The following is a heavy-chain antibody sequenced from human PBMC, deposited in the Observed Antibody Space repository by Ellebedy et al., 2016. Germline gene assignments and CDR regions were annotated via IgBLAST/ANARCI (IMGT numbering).Heavy chain of an antibody. CDR3: ARDQGYRSLPDDF. Sequence: ASVKVSCKASGGTFSSYAISWVRQAPGQGLEWMGWISAYNGNTDYAQKFQGRLIMTTDTSTTTAYMELRSLRSDDTAVYYCARDQGYRSLPDDFWGQGTLVTVSS. J-gene: IGHJ4*02. V-gene: IGHV1-18*01. D-gene: IGHD5-24*01. CDR2: ISAYNGNT. CDR1: GGTFSSYA.